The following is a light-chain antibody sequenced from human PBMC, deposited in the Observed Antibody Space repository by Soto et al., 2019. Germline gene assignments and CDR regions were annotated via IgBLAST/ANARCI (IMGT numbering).Light chain of an antibody. CDR3: CSYRSSRTWV. CDR1: SSDIGSYNY. V-gene: IGLV2-14*01. Sequence: QSALTQPASVSGSPGQSITISCTGTSSDIGSYNYVSWYQHYPGKAPRLLIYEVTNRPSGVSNRFSGSKSGNTASLTISGLQAEDAAHYYCCSYRSSRTWVFGGGTKLTVL. J-gene: IGLJ3*02. CDR2: EVT.